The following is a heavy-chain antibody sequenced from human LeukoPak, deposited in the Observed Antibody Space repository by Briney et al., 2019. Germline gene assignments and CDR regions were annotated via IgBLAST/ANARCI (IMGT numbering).Heavy chain of an antibody. CDR2: IWYDGSKK. CDR3: ARDKGNYDSGTSHIDY. D-gene: IGHD3-10*01. J-gene: IGHJ4*02. CDR1: GFTFSSSG. V-gene: IGHV3-33*01. Sequence: PGGSLRLSCAASGFTFSSSGMQWVRQAPGKGLEWVALIWYDGSKKYYADSVKGRFTISRDDSKNTLWLQMNSLRAEDTAVYYCARDKGNYDSGTSHIDYWGQGTLVTVSS.